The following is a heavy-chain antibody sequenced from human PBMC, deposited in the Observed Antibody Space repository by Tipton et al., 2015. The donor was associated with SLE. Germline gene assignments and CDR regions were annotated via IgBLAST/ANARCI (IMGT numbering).Heavy chain of an antibody. V-gene: IGHV3-72*01. CDR3: ARDLSRDILTKNDAFDV. J-gene: IGHJ3*01. D-gene: IGHD3-9*01. CDR2: IRNRVNRYTT. CDR1: GFSFSDHY. Sequence: SLRLSCVASGFSFSDHYTDWVRQAPGKGLEWVGRIRNRVNRYTTEYAASVRGRFTLSRDDSKNSLYLQMNSLKTEDTAVYYCARDLSRDILTKNDAFDVWGLGTTVTVSP.